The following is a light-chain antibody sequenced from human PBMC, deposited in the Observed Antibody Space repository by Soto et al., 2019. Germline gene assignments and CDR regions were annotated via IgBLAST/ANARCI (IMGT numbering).Light chain of an antibody. Sequence: QSVLTQPASVSGSPGQSITISCTGSSSDIGRYNYVSWYQQLPGNAPKLMIYEVSNRPSGVSNRFSGSKSGNTASLSISGLQTEDEADYYCGSYTSATTWVFGGGTKLTVL. CDR3: GSYTSATTWV. CDR1: SSDIGRYNY. CDR2: EVS. V-gene: IGLV2-14*03. J-gene: IGLJ3*02.